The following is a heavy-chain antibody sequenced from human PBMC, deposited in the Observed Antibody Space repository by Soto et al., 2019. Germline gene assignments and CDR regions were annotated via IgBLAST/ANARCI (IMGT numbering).Heavy chain of an antibody. CDR1: GFTFTSSA. D-gene: IGHD6-13*01. CDR2: IVVGSGNT. V-gene: IGHV1-58*01. J-gene: IGHJ6*02. CDR3: AAEEYSSSWGPLGMDV. Sequence: SVKVSCKASGFTFTSSAVQWVRQARGQRLEWIGWIVVGSGNTNYAQKFQERVTITRDMSTSTAYMELSSLRSEDTAVYYCAAEEYSSSWGPLGMDVWGQGTTVTVSS.